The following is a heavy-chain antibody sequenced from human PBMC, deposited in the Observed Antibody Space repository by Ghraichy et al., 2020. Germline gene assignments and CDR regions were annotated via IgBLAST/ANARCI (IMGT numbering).Heavy chain of an antibody. CDR3: VRDRLGNGVSRGVDP. Sequence: GGSLRLSCAGSGFTLRSYWMHWVRQVLGKGLMWVSRINTDGVTTKYADSVKGRFTVSRDDAKNALFLQMSSLRVDETAVYYCVRDRLGNGVSRGVDPWGQGILVSV. J-gene: IGHJ5*01. CDR2: INTDGVTT. CDR1: GFTLRSYW. D-gene: IGHD3-10*01. V-gene: IGHV3-74*01.